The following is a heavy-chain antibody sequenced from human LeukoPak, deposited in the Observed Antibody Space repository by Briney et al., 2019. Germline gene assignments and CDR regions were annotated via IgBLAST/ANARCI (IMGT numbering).Heavy chain of an antibody. D-gene: IGHD6-13*01. CDR1: GGSFSGYY. CDR2: INHSGST. J-gene: IGHJ4*02. Sequence: SETLSLTCAVYGGSFSGYYWSWIRQPPGKGLEWIGEINHSGSTNYNPSLKSRVTLSVDTSKNQFSLKLSSVTAADTAVYYCAREGIDSSSWSRRDYWGQGTLVTVSS. V-gene: IGHV4-34*01. CDR3: AREGIDSSSWSRRDY.